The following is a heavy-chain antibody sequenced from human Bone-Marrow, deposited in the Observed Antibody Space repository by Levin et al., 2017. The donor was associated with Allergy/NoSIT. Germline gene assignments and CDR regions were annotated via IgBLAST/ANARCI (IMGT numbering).Heavy chain of an antibody. D-gene: IGHD2-2*01. CDR1: GFTFSSYA. CDR3: AKFGSSTSQDGMDV. Sequence: GESLKISCAASGFTFSSYAMSWVRQAPGKGLEWVSAISGSGGSTYYADSVKGRFTISRDNSKNTLYLQMNSLRAEDTAVYYCAKFGSSTSQDGMDVWGQGTTVTVSS. J-gene: IGHJ6*02. CDR2: ISGSGGST. V-gene: IGHV3-23*01.